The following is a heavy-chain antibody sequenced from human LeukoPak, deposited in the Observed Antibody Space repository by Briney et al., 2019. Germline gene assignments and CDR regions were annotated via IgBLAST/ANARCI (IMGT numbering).Heavy chain of an antibody. J-gene: IGHJ4*02. V-gene: IGHV3-53*01. CDR3: AREGASSSFGY. D-gene: IGHD6-13*01. Sequence: GGSLRLSCAASGFTFSTYAMSWVRQAPGKGLEWVSVLYSGGNTYHADSVKGRFTISRDNSKNTLYLQMNSLRAEDTAVYYCAREGASSSFGYWGQGTLVTVSS. CDR1: GFTFSTYA. CDR2: LYSGGNT.